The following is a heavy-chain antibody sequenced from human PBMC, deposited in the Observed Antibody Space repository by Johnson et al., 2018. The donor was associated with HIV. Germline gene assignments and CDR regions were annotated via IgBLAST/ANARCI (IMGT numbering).Heavy chain of an antibody. J-gene: IGHJ3*02. V-gene: IGHV3-66*01. CDR2: IYSGGST. D-gene: IGHD2-15*01. Sequence: VQLVESGGGSLQPGRSLRLSCAASGFTFDDYAMHWVRQAPGKGLEWVSVIYSGGSTYYAAPVKGRFSISRDNSKNTLYLQMNSLRAGDTALYYCARAVCRGGRCYSHDAFDIWGQGTMVTVSS. CDR3: ARAVCRGGRCYSHDAFDI. CDR1: GFTFDDYA.